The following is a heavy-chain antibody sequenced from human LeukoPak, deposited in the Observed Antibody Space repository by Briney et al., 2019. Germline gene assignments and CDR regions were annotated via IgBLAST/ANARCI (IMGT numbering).Heavy chain of an antibody. V-gene: IGHV1-2*02. CDR2: INPNSGGT. J-gene: IGHJ5*02. Sequence: ASVKVSCKASGYTFTGYYMHWVRQAPGQGLEWMGWINPNSGGTNYAQKFQGRVTMTRDTSISTAYMELSRLRSYDTAVYYCALLEWSPTWDWFDPWGQGTLVTVSS. CDR1: GYTFTGYY. CDR3: ALLEWSPTWDWFDP. D-gene: IGHD3-3*01.